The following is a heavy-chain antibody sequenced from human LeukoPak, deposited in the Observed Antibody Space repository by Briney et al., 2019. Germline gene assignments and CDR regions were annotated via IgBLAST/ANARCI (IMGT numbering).Heavy chain of an antibody. V-gene: IGHV4-39*07. CDR1: GGSISSSSYY. Sequence: SETLSLTCTVSGGSISSSSYYWGWIRQPPGKGLEWIGSIYYSGSTYYNPSLKSRVTISVDTSKNQFSLKLSSVTAADTAVYYCARDFDYYDSSGYWDHWGQGTLVTVSS. J-gene: IGHJ4*02. CDR3: ARDFDYYDSSGYWDH. CDR2: IYYSGST. D-gene: IGHD3-22*01.